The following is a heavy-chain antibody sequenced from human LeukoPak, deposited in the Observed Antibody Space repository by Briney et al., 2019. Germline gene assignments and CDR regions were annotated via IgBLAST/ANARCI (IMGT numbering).Heavy chain of an antibody. J-gene: IGHJ4*02. CDR2: PNDSGST. CDR1: GGSFSGNY. Sequence: SETLSLTCAVYGGSFSGNYWAWIRQPPGKGLEWIGEPNDSGSTNYNPSLKSRVTMSLDTSKNQFSLRLSSVTAADTAVYYCATPIGDSSSSEEWGQGTLVTVSS. CDR3: ATPIGDSSSSEE. D-gene: IGHD6-13*01. V-gene: IGHV4-34*01.